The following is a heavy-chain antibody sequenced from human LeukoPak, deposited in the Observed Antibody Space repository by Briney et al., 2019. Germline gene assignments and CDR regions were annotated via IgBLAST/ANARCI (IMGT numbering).Heavy chain of an antibody. J-gene: IGHJ3*02. D-gene: IGHD2-21*02. CDR1: GGSISSYY. V-gene: IGHV4-59*01. CDR3: ARDGFRADCGGDCYHAFDI. Sequence: ESSETLSLTCTVSGGSISSYYWSWIRQPPGKGLEWIGYIYYSGSTNYNPSFKSRVTISVDTSKNQFSLKLSSVTAADTAVYYCARDGFRADCGGDCYHAFDIWGQGTMVTVSS. CDR2: IYYSGST.